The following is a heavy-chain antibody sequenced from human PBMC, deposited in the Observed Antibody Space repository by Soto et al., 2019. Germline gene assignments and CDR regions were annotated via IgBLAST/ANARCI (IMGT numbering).Heavy chain of an antibody. J-gene: IGHJ6*02. CDR1: GGSISSYY. Sequence: SETLSLTCTVSGGSISSYYWSWIRQPAGKGLEWIGRIYTSESTNYNPSLKSRVTMSVDTSKNQFSLKLNSVTAADTAVYFCAGMLLRYFDSFDGMDVWGQGTTVTVSS. V-gene: IGHV4-4*07. D-gene: IGHD3-9*01. CDR2: IYTSEST. CDR3: AGMLLRYFDSFDGMDV.